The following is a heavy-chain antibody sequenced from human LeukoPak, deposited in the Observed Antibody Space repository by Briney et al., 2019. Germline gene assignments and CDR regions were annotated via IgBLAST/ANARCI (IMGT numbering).Heavy chain of an antibody. CDR2: INPNSGGT. CDR1: GHTFTSYY. D-gene: IGHD3-10*01. J-gene: IGHJ3*02. V-gene: IGHV1-2*02. Sequence: GASVKVSCKASGHTFTSYYVHWVRQAPGQGLEWMGWINPNSGGTNYAQKFQGRVAMTRDTSISTAYMELSRLRSDDTAVYYCAAPTIESRGAFDIWGQGTMVTVSS. CDR3: AAPTIESRGAFDI.